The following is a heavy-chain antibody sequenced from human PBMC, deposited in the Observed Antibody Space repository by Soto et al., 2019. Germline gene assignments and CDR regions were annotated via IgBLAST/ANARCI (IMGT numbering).Heavy chain of an antibody. V-gene: IGHV4-4*07. Sequence: PSGPLSLTCTASVGSTSSYYWSWIRQPAGKGLAWIGRIYTSGSTNYNPSLKRRVTMSVDTSKNQFSLKRSSVTAAHPAVYYCARDSGGVAAAYNYSCASGIDAWGQGNTLTVSS. D-gene: IGHD3-16*01. CDR1: VGSTSSYY. CDR2: IYTSGST. J-gene: IGHJ6*02. CDR3: ARDSGGVAAAYNYSCASGIDA.